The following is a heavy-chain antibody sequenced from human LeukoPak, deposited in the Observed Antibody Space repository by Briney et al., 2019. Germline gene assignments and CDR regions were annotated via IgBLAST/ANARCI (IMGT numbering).Heavy chain of an antibody. D-gene: IGHD3-10*01. Sequence: GGSLRLSCAASGFTFDDYAMHWVRQAPGKGLEWVSGISWNSGSIGYADSVKGRFTISRDNAKNSLYLQMNSLSAEDTALYYCAKDIFRGVTLKYYFDYWGQGTLVTVSS. CDR2: ISWNSGSI. V-gene: IGHV3-9*01. J-gene: IGHJ4*02. CDR3: AKDIFRGVTLKYYFDY. CDR1: GFTFDDYA.